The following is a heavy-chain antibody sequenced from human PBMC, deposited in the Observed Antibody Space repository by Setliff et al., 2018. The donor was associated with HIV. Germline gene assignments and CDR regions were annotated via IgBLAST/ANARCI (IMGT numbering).Heavy chain of an antibody. CDR1: GFIFSDYY. V-gene: IGHV3-11*04. CDR3: ARGRGVFDL. D-gene: IGHD2-8*01. Sequence: GGSLRLSCAASGFIFSDYYMSWIRQAPGKGLEWVSYISGGGNIIYYVDSVEGRFTISRDNSKYLVYLQMANLRVEDTAVYFCARGRGVFDLWGRGTLVTVSS. J-gene: IGHJ2*01. CDR2: ISGGGNII.